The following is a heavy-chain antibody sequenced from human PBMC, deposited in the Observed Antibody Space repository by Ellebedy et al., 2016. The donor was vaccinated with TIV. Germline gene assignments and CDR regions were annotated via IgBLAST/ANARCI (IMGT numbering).Heavy chain of an antibody. J-gene: IGHJ4*02. V-gene: IGHV3-20*04. CDR2: INWNGGST. D-gene: IGHD6-13*01. CDR3: ARRDVGAAGTWDY. CDR1: GFTFDDYG. Sequence: PGGSLRLSCAASGFTFDDYGMSWVRQAPGKGLEWVSGINWNGGSTGYADSVKGRFTISRDHAKNSLYLQMNSRRDEDTALYYSARRDVGAAGTWDYWGQGTLVTVSS.